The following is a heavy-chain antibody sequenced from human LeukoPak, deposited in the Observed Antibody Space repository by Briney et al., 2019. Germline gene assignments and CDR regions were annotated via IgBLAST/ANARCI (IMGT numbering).Heavy chain of an antibody. Sequence: GGSLRLSCAASGFTFSSYAMSWVRQAPGKVLEWVSAISGSGGSTYYADSVKGRFTISRDNSKNTLYLQMNSLRAEDTAVYYCAKKGSGSFSHFDYWGQGTLVTVSS. D-gene: IGHD1-26*01. CDR3: AKKGSGSFSHFDY. CDR1: GFTFSSYA. CDR2: ISGSGGST. V-gene: IGHV3-23*01. J-gene: IGHJ4*02.